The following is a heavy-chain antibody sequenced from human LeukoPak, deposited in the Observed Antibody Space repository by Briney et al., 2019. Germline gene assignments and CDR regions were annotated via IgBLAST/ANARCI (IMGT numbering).Heavy chain of an antibody. CDR2: IIPILGIA. D-gene: IGHD3-22*01. V-gene: IGHV1-69*04. Sequence: SVKVSCKASGGTFSSYAISWVRQAPGQGLEWMGRIIPILGIANYAQKFQGRVTITADKSTSTAYMELSSLRSEDTAVYYCARRPYYYDSSGYYGPTPDFDYWGQGTLVTVSS. CDR3: ARRPYYYDSSGYYGPTPDFDY. CDR1: GGTFSSYA. J-gene: IGHJ4*02.